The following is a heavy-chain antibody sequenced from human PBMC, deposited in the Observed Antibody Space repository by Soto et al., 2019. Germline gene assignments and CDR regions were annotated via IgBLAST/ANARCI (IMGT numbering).Heavy chain of an antibody. J-gene: IGHJ6*02. V-gene: IGHV5-10-1*01. Sequence: PGESLKISCKGSGYSFTSYWISWVRQMPGKGLEWMGRIDPSDSYTNYSPSFQGHVTISADKSISTAYLQWSSLKASDTAMYYCARIIAAAALPYYDYGMDVSGQGTTVTVYS. CDR3: ARIIAAAALPYYDYGMDV. CDR1: GYSFTSYW. D-gene: IGHD6-13*01. CDR2: IDPSDSYT.